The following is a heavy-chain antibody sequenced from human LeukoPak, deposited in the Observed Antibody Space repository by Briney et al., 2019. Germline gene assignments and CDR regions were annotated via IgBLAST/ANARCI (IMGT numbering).Heavy chain of an antibody. CDR2: VIPIFGTA. J-gene: IGHJ4*02. V-gene: IGHV1-69*06. Sequence: SVKVSCKASGGTFSSYAISWVRQAPGQGLEWMGRVIPIFGTANYAQKFQGRVTITADKSTSTAYMELSSLRSEDTAVYYCARALYCSGGSCYYCFDYWGQGTLVTVSS. CDR3: ARALYCSGGSCYYCFDY. D-gene: IGHD2-15*01. CDR1: GGTFSSYA.